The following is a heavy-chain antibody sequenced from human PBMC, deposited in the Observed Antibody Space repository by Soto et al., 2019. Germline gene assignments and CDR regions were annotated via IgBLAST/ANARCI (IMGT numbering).Heavy chain of an antibody. J-gene: IGHJ4*02. V-gene: IGHV4-34*01. CDR3: GRAGYCSSTSCGDY. D-gene: IGHD2-2*03. Sequence: SETLSLTCAVYGGSFSGYYWSWIRQPPGKGLEWIGEINHSGSTNYNPSLKSRVTISVDTSKNQFSLKLRSVTAADTAVYYCGRAGYCSSTSCGDYWGKGTLVTVS. CDR1: GGSFSGYY. CDR2: INHSGST.